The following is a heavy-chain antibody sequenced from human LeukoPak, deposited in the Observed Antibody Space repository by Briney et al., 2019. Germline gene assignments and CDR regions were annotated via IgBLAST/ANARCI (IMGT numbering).Heavy chain of an antibody. J-gene: IGHJ4*02. Sequence: TGGSLRLSCVASGFTFSSYGMHWVRQAPGKGLEWVAVISYDGSNKYYADSVKGRFTISRDNSKNTLYQQMNSLRAEDTAVYYCAKADAGSDYWGQGTLVTVSS. CDR3: AKADAGSDY. CDR1: GFTFSSYG. V-gene: IGHV3-30*18. D-gene: IGHD2-15*01. CDR2: ISYDGSNK.